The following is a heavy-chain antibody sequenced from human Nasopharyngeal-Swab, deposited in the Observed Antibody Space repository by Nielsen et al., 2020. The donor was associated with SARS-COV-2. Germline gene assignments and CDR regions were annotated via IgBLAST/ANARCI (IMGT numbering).Heavy chain of an antibody. J-gene: IGHJ6*02. CDR1: GYTFTSYA. D-gene: IGHD2-2*01. CDR2: INAGNGNT. V-gene: IGHV1-3*01. CDR3: ARSRVDRYYYYGMDV. Sequence: ASVKVSCKASGYTFTSYAMHWVRQAPGQRLEWMGWINAGNGNTEYSQKFQGRVTITRDTSASTAYMELSGLRSEDTAVYYCARSRVDRYYYYGMDVWGQGTTVTVSS.